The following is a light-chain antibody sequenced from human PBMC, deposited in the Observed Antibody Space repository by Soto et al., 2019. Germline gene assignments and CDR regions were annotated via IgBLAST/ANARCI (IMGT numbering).Light chain of an antibody. Sequence: QLSQNPCTLSASVGDRVTIACRASPSISSWLASYQQKTGKSTKLLFNKASSLESGVPSRLSGSGSVTDFTLTLSRLQPEQAAPDSGLPSQRSSPTFGQGSK. CDR3: LPSQRSSPT. J-gene: IGKJ1*01. CDR2: KAS. V-gene: IGKV1-5*03. CDR1: PSISSW.